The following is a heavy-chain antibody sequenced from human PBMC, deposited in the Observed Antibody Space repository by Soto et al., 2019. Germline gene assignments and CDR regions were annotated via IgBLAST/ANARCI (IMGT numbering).Heavy chain of an antibody. CDR2: INAGNGNT. D-gene: IGHD2-21*02. Sequence: ASVKASSKASGYAFTSYAMHWVRQAPGQRLEWMGWINAGNGNTKYSQKFQGRVTITWDTSASTAYMELISLRSEDTAVYYCARGDYCGRDCFFPRDYWGQGTLVTVSS. J-gene: IGHJ4*02. CDR3: ARGDYCGRDCFFPRDY. CDR1: GYAFTSYA. V-gene: IGHV1-3*01.